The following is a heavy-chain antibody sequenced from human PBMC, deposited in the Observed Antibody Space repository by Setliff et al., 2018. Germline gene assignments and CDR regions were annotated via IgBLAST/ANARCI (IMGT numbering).Heavy chain of an antibody. D-gene: IGHD3-16*01. Sequence: ASVQVSCKTSGFSFSTFGFSWVRQAPGQGLEWMGWISPYSGESNYVQKFQDRLTVTADTSTKTTYMELRSLTSDDTAVYFCTRSRAPRVVLAADFDLWGQGTLVTVPQ. J-gene: IGHJ4*02. CDR2: ISPYSGES. CDR3: TRSRAPRVVLAADFDL. V-gene: IGHV1-18*01. CDR1: GFSFSTFG.